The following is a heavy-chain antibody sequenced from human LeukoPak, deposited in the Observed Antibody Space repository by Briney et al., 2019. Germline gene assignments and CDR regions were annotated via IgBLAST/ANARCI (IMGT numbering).Heavy chain of an antibody. CDR1: GFTFSSYA. V-gene: IGHV3-23*01. D-gene: IGHD6-6*01. CDR3: AKDKQLVLWFDP. J-gene: IGHJ5*02. Sequence: GGSLRLSCAASGFTFSSYAMSWARQAPGKGLEWVSAISGSGGSTYYADSVKGRFTISRDNSKNTLYLQMNSPRAEDTAVYYCAKDKQLVLWFDPWGQGTLVTVSS. CDR2: ISGSGGST.